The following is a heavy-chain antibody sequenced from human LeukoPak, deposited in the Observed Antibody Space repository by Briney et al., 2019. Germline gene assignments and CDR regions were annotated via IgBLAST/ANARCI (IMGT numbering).Heavy chain of an antibody. D-gene: IGHD3-22*01. J-gene: IGHJ4*02. CDR2: ITGSGKTT. CDR3: ARDLNYYDSSGYQNLDY. Sequence: GGSLRVSCAASGFPFSDYYMGWMRQAPGKRLEWVSFITGSGKTTYYADSVKGRFTISRDNVKNSLYLQMNSLRAEDTAVYYCARDLNYYDSSGYQNLDYWGQGTLVTVSS. CDR1: GFPFSDYY. V-gene: IGHV3-11*01.